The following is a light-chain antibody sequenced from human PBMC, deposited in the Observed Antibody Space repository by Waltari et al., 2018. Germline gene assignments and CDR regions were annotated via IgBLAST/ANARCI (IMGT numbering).Light chain of an antibody. CDR1: QNVKNN. CDR3: QQYDNWPPIT. V-gene: IGKV3-15*01. CDR2: GAS. J-gene: IGKJ5*01. Sequence: EIVMTQSPATLSVSPGERATLYCRTSQNVKNNLAWYQQKPGQAPRLLIYGASTRATGIPARFSGSGSGTEFTLTISSVQSEDFAVYYCQQYDNWPPITFGQGTRLEIK.